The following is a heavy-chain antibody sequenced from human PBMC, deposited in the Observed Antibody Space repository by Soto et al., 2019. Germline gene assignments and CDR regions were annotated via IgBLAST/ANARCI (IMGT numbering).Heavy chain of an antibody. Sequence: GGSLRLSCAASGFTFSSYAMSWVRQAPGKGLEWVSAISGSGGSTYYADSVKGRFTISRDNSKSTRYLEMNSLRAWETAVYSCSQNIRYYYVMNVWRQGTTVTVSS. CDR3: SQNIRYYYVMNV. D-gene: IGHD2-15*01. J-gene: IGHJ6*02. CDR1: GFTFSSYA. V-gene: IGHV3-23*01. CDR2: ISGSGGST.